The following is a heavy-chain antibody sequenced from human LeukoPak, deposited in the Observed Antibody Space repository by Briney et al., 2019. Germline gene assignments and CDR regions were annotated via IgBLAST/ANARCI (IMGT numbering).Heavy chain of an antibody. V-gene: IGHV3-30*18. CDR2: ISCDGTSQ. D-gene: IGHD3-22*01. CDR3: AKFPDIRSYYYDSSGY. Sequence: QAGGSLRLSCAASGFIFNNYGMQWVRQTSGKGLEWVTVISCDGTSQYYADSVKGRFTISRDDSKNTLYLQMNSLRAEDTAVYYCAKFPDIRSYYYDSSGYWGQGTLVTVSS. CDR1: GFIFNNYG. J-gene: IGHJ4*02.